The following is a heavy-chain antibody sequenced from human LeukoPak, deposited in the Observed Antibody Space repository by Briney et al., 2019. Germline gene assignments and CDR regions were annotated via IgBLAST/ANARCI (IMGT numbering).Heavy chain of an antibody. V-gene: IGHV4-4*02. D-gene: IGHD6-19*01. CDR2: IYHSGST. J-gene: IGHJ4*02. CDR1: GGSISSSNW. Sequence: SETLSLTCAVSGGSISSSNWWSWVRQPPGKGLEWIGEIYHSGSTNYNPSLKSRVAISADRSKNQFSLKLSSVTAADTAVYYCARDGDSIGWTRSDYWGQGTLVTVSS. CDR3: ARDGDSIGWTRSDY.